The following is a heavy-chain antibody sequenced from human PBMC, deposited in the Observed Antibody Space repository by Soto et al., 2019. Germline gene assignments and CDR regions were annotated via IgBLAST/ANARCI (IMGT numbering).Heavy chain of an antibody. CDR3: ASLERYCGGDCTPGGDV. CDR2: MNPNSGNT. D-gene: IGHD2-21*02. V-gene: IGHV1-8*01. J-gene: IGHJ6*02. Sequence: ASVKVSCKASGYTFTSYDINWVRQATGQGLEWMGWMNPNSGNTGYAQKFQGRVTMTRNTSISTAYMELSSLRSEDTAVYYCASLERYCGGDCTPGGDVWGQGTTVTVSS. CDR1: GYTFTSYD.